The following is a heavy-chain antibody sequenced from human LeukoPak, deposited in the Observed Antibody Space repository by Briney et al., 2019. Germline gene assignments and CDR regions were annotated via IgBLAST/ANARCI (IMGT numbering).Heavy chain of an antibody. J-gene: IGHJ4*02. CDR2: ISGSGGNT. CDR1: GFTFSSYA. CDR3: ATSSTWQTMNFDY. V-gene: IGHV3-23*01. Sequence: PGRSLRLSCAASGFTFSSYAMSWVRQAPGKGLEWVSAISGSGGNTYYADSVKGRFTISRDNSKNTLYLQMNSLRVEDTAVYYCATSSTWQTMNFDYWGQGTLVTVSS. D-gene: IGHD6-13*01.